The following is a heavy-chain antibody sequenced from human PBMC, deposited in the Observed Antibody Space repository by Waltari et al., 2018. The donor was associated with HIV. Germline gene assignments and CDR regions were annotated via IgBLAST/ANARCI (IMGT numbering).Heavy chain of an antibody. CDR3: ARDIAAAGTR. CDR2: INPNSGGT. D-gene: IGHD6-13*01. J-gene: IGHJ4*02. V-gene: IGHV1-2*02. Sequence: QVQLVQSGAEVKKPGASVKVSCKAYGYPFTGSSMHWVRQAPGQGLEWMGWINPNSGGTNYAQKFQGRVTMTRDTSISTAYMELSRLRSDDTAVYYCARDIAAAGTRWGQGTLVTVSS. CDR1: GYPFTGSS.